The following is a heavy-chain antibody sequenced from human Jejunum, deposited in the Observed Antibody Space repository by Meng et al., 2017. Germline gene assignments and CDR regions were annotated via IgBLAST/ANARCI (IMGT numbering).Heavy chain of an antibody. CDR2: IRSKSDNYAT. CDR1: GFTFSGSH. CDR3: SRQTESTHDF. J-gene: IGHJ4*02. Sequence: GGSLRLSCAASGFTFSGSHMHWVRQVSGKGLEWVGHIRSKSDNYATAYAASVEGRFTSSRDDSKNTAYLHMNSLKTEDTAVYYCSRQTESTHDFWGQGTLVTVSS. V-gene: IGHV3-73*01.